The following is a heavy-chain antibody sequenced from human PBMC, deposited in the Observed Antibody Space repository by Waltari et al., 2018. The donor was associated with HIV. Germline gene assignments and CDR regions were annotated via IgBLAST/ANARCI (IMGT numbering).Heavy chain of an antibody. V-gene: IGHV1-69*02. CDR3: ARGKGYYGMDV. CDR2: IIPILDLS. CDR1: GATFSSYT. J-gene: IGHJ6*02. Sequence: QVQLVHSGAEVKKPGSSVRVSCKASGATFSSYTINWVRQAPGQGLEWMGSIIPILDLSNSAQKFQDRVTIMADKSTNTAYMDLSSLTSEDTAVYYCARGKGYYGMDVWGQGTTVTVSS.